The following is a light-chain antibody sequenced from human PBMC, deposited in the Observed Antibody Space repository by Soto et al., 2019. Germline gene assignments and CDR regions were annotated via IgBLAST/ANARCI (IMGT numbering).Light chain of an antibody. CDR1: QNVASNY. J-gene: IGKJ1*01. Sequence: EIVLTQSPGTLSLSPRERATLSCRASQNVASNYLAWYQQSRGQPPRLLIYGASSRATGIPDRFSGSGSGTDFTLSISRLEPEDFAVYHCQQYATSPWTFGQGTKVEIK. CDR3: QQYATSPWT. CDR2: GAS. V-gene: IGKV3-20*01.